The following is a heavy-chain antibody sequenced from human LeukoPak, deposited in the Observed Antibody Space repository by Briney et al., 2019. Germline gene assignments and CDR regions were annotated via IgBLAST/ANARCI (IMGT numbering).Heavy chain of an antibody. CDR1: GFTFHDYA. CDR2: IRGGGGVQ. Sequence: PGGSLRLSCAASGFTFHDYAMHWVRQAPGKGLEYVSVIRGGGGVQYYAASVKGRFTISRDNSKNTLYLQMNSLRAGDTAVYYCAKSSHSFGNDALDIWGQGTMVTVSS. J-gene: IGHJ3*02. D-gene: IGHD5-18*01. V-gene: IGHV3-23*01. CDR3: AKSSHSFGNDALDI.